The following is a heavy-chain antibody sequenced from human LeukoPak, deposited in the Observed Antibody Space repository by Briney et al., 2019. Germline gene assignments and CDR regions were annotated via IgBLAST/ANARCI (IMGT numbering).Heavy chain of an antibody. Sequence: GGSLRLSCAASGFTFSSYSMNWVRQAPGKGLEWVSSISSSSSYIYYADSVKGRFTISRDNAKNSLYLQMNSLRAEDTAVYYCARDAGACGGSCYDWFDPWGQGTLVTVSS. V-gene: IGHV3-21*01. CDR3: ARDAGACGGSCYDWFDP. D-gene: IGHD2-15*01. CDR1: GFTFSSYS. J-gene: IGHJ5*02. CDR2: ISSSSSYI.